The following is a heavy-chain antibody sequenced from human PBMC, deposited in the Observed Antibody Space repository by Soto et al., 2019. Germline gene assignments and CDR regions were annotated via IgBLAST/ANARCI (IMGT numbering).Heavy chain of an antibody. D-gene: IGHD2-21*01. Sequence: PAGSLRLSCTDSGFSFNTYVMDWVRQAPGKGLEWVARILYDGSKEYYADPVKGRFTISRDNSKNTLYLQMDRLRVEDTAVYFCAKGLALMADHWGQGTPVTVSS. V-gene: IGHV3-30*18. CDR2: ILYDGSKE. CDR1: GFSFNTYV. CDR3: AKGLALMADH. J-gene: IGHJ4*02.